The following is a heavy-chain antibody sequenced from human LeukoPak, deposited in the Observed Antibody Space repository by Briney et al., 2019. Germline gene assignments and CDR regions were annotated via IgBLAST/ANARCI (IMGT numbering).Heavy chain of an antibody. CDR2: INPNSGGT. V-gene: IGHV1-2*02. Sequence: GASVKVSCKASGYTFTGYYMHWVRQAPGQGLEWMGWINPNSGGTNYAQKFQGRVTMTRDTSISTAYMELSRLRSDDTAVYYCARSLLIRDNYDREHSYGYWGQGTLVTVSS. J-gene: IGHJ4*02. CDR1: GYTFTGYY. CDR3: ARSLLIRDNYDREHSYGY. D-gene: IGHD3-22*01.